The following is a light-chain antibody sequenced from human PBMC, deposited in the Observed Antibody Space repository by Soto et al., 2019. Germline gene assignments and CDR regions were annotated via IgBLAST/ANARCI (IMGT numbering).Light chain of an antibody. CDR2: AAS. CDR3: QQSYSSPRT. Sequence: DIQMTQSPSSLSASVGDRVTITCRASQTITTYLNWYHQKPGKAPKLLIYAASSLESGVPSRFSGSGSGTDFTLTISSLQPEDFATYYCQQSYSSPRTFGHGTKVEIK. J-gene: IGKJ1*01. V-gene: IGKV1-39*01. CDR1: QTITTY.